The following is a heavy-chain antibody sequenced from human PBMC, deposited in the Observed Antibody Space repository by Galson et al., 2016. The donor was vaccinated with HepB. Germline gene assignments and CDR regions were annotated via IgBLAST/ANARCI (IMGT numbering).Heavy chain of an antibody. D-gene: IGHD6-19*01. Sequence: QSGAEVKKPGEFLRISCMGSGYNFITYWISWVRQMPGKGLEWMGSIDPSDSYTNYSPSFQGHVTISTDRSISTAYLQWSSLKASDTAIYYCAIRLYSSGSFDYWGQGTLVTVSS. J-gene: IGHJ4*02. V-gene: IGHV5-10-1*01. CDR1: GYNFITYW. CDR3: AIRLYSSGSFDY. CDR2: IDPSDSYT.